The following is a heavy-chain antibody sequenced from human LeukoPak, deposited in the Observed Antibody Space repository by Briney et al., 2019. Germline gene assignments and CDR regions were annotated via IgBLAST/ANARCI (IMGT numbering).Heavy chain of an antibody. CDR2: ISGSGDST. D-gene: IGHD6-13*01. V-gene: IGHV3-23*01. CDR1: GFTFSTYA. CDR3: AKGPPGSSNWYKRTEG. Sequence: PGGSLRLSCAASGFTFSTYAMSWVRQAPGKGLEWVSDISGSGDSTHYADSVKGRFTISRDNSENTLYLQMNSLRVEDTAVYYCAKGPPGSSNWYKRTEGWGQGTLVTVS. J-gene: IGHJ4*02.